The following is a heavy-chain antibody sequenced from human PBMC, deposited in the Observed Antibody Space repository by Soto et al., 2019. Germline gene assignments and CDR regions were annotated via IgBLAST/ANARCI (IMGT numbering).Heavy chain of an antibody. CDR1: GGSITSNHW. Sequence: SETLSLTCSVSGGSITSNHWWSCVRQAPGKGLEWIGEIFHRGTSHHNPSLESRVTLSVDKSKNQFSLMLTSVTAADTAVYYCASKYCPSTICYLFDNWGQGALVTVSS. J-gene: IGHJ4*02. V-gene: IGHV4-4*02. CDR3: ASKYCPSTICYLFDN. CDR2: IFHRGTS. D-gene: IGHD2-15*01.